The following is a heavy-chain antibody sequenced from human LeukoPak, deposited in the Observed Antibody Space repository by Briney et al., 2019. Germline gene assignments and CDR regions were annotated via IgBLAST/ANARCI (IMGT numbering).Heavy chain of an antibody. CDR3: ARDSPDAFTFDY. J-gene: IGHJ4*02. Sequence: SQTLSLTCAISGDSVSSNSATWNWIRQSKSIGLEWLGRTYYRSKWYNDYAVSVKRRITINPDTSKNQFSLQLNSVTPEDTAVYYCARDSPDAFTFDYWGQGTLVTVSS. D-gene: IGHD1-14*01. CDR1: GDSVSSNSAT. CDR2: TYYRSKWYN. V-gene: IGHV6-1*01.